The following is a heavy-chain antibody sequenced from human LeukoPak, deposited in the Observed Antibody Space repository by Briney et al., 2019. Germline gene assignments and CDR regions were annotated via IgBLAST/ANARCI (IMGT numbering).Heavy chain of an antibody. D-gene: IGHD4-17*01. CDR2: INGDGSWT. CDR3: ARGPYGDYDFYYYYGMDV. Sequence: PGGSLRLSCAASGNYWMHWVRQAPGKGLVWVSHINGDGSWTTYADSVKGRFTISKDNAKNTVYLQMNNLRAEDTAVYYCARGPYGDYDFYYYYGMDVWGQGTTVTVSS. J-gene: IGHJ6*02. CDR1: GNYW. V-gene: IGHV3-74*01.